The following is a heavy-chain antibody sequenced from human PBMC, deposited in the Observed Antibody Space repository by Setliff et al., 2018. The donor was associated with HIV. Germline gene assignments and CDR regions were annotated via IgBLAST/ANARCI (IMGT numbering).Heavy chain of an antibody. CDR1: GGSIGGYF. J-gene: IGHJ3*01. D-gene: IGHD3-10*01. V-gene: IGHV4-4*08. Sequence: SETLSLTCTVSGGSIGGYFWSWIRQPPGTGLEWLGCIHSGGSTNYNPSLESRVTISLDTSKNQFSLRLTSVTAADTAVYYCARVRSYGSAYDAFDVWGPGTMVTVSS. CDR3: ARVRSYGSAYDAFDV. CDR2: IHSGGST.